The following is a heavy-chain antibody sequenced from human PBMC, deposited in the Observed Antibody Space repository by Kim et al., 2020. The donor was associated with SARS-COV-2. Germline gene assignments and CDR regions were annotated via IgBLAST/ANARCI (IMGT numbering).Heavy chain of an antibody. CDR3: ARHEDYYGSGSYPDY. D-gene: IGHD3-10*01. Sequence: SLKSRVPISVDTSKNQFSLKLSSVTDADTAVYYCARHEDYYGSGSYPDYWGQGTLVTVSS. V-gene: IGHV4-39*01. J-gene: IGHJ4*02.